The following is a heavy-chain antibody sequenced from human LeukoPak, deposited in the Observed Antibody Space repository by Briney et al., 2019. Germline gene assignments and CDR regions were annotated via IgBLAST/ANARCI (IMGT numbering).Heavy chain of an antibody. CDR3: ARGKVAVAATDDAFEI. Sequence: GGSLRLSCAASGFTFSSYAMHWVRQAPGKGLEYVSAISSNGGSTYYANSVKGRFTISRDNSKNTLYLQMGSLRAEDTAVYYCARGKVAVAATDDAFEIWGQGTMVTVSS. J-gene: IGHJ3*02. CDR1: GFTFSSYA. D-gene: IGHD6-19*01. CDR2: ISSNGGST. V-gene: IGHV3-64*01.